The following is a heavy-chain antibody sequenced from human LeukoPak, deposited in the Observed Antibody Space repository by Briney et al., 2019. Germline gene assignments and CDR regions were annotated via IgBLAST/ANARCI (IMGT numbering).Heavy chain of an antibody. D-gene: IGHD3-3*01. CDR1: GFTFSSYS. Sequence: GGSLRLSCAASGFTFSSYSMNWVRQAPGKGLDWVSSISSSSSYIYYADSVKGRFTISRDNAKNSLYLQMNSLKAEDTAVYYCARDFYSARGAYYDFWSGYPSPYYFDYWGQGTLVTVSS. CDR3: ARDFYSARGAYYDFWSGYPSPYYFDY. CDR2: ISSSSSYI. V-gene: IGHV3-21*01. J-gene: IGHJ4*02.